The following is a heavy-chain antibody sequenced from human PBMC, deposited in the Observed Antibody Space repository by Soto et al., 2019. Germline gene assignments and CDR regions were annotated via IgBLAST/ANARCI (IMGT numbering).Heavy chain of an antibody. CDR2: IYYSGST. V-gene: IGHV4-31*03. D-gene: IGHD3-22*01. CDR1: GGSISSGGYY. J-gene: IGHJ4*02. Sequence: PSETLSLTCTVSGGSISSGGYYWSWIRQHPGKGLEWIGYIYYSGSTYYNPSLKSRVTISVDTSKNQFSMKLSSVTAPDTAVYFCARQIYDSSGYYYVYWGQGTLVTVSS. CDR3: ARQIYDSSGYYYVY.